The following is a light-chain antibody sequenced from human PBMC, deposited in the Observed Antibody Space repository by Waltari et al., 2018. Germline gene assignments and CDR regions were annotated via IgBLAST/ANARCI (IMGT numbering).Light chain of an antibody. V-gene: IGKV1-5*03. CDR3: QQYNSYSLT. CDR2: KVS. J-gene: IGKJ4*01. CDR1: QSISSW. Sequence: DIQMTQSPSTLSASVGDRVTITCRSSQSISSWLAWYQQKPGKAPKLLIYKVSSLERGVPSRFSGSGSGTECTLTISSLQPDDFATYYCQQYNSYSLTFGGGTKVEIK.